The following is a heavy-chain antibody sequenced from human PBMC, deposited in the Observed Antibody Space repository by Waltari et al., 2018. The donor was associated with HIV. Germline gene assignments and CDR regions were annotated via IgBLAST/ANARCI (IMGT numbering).Heavy chain of an antibody. CDR2: INSDGSTR. CDR1: GFRVRNHW. J-gene: IGHJ4*02. CDR3: ARASHYIEFSTFDGDYYFDL. D-gene: IGHD3-9*01. V-gene: IGHV3-74*01. Sequence: VQLVESGGGSIKKGGSMRLSCAGSGFRVRNHWMYWVRQGPGKVLVWVARINSDGSTRNYADAVKGRFVISRDNSRNTVYLQLNSVKVEDTAVYFCARASHYIEFSTFDGDYYFDLWGRGTRVAVSS.